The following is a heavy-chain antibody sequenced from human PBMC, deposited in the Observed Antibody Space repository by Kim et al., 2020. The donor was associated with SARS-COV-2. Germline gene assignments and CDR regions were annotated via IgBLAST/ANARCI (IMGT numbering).Heavy chain of an antibody. J-gene: IGHJ6*02. V-gene: IGHV3-23*01. D-gene: IGHD2-2*01. Sequence: ADSVKGRLPISRENAKNPLELQMTSLGAEYTAVYYCAKEEAPAAKYGMDVWGQGTTVTVSS. CDR3: AKEEAPAAKYGMDV.